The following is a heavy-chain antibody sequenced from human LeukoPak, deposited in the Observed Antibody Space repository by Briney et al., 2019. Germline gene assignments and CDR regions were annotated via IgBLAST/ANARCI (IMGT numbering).Heavy chain of an antibody. V-gene: IGHV3-23*01. D-gene: IGHD2-2*01. Sequence: GGSLRLSCAASGFTFSSYAMSWVRQAPGKGLEWVSAISGSGGSTYYADSVKGRFPISRDNSKNTLYLQMNSLRAEDTAVYYCAKIGGSTSNYCFDYWGQGTLVTVSS. CDR3: AKIGGSTSNYCFDY. CDR2: ISGSGGST. CDR1: GFTFSSYA. J-gene: IGHJ4*02.